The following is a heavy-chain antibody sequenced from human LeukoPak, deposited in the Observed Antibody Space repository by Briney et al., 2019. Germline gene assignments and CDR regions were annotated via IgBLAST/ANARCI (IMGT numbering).Heavy chain of an antibody. CDR2: INHSGST. CDR1: GGSFSGYY. Sequence: KPSETLSLTCAVYGGSFSGYYWSWIRQPPGKGLEWIGEINHSGSTNYNPSLKSRVTISVDTSKNQFSLKLSSVTAADTAVYYCARVGAIRSDAFDIWGQGTMVTVSS. D-gene: IGHD3-16*01. V-gene: IGHV4-34*01. CDR3: ARVGAIRSDAFDI. J-gene: IGHJ3*02.